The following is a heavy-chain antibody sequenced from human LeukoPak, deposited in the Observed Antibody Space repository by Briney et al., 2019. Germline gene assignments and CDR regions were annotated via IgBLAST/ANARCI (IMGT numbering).Heavy chain of an antibody. Sequence: TGGSLRLSCAASGFTFSSYAMSWVRQAPGKGLEWVSAIGGRSGGTYYADSVKGRFTISRDNSKNTLYLEMNSLRAEDTAVYYCAKQNGGSYYGWDYFDYWGQGTLVTVSS. CDR3: AKQNGGSYYGWDYFDY. J-gene: IGHJ4*02. D-gene: IGHD1-26*01. CDR2: IGGRSGGT. CDR1: GFTFSSYA. V-gene: IGHV3-23*01.